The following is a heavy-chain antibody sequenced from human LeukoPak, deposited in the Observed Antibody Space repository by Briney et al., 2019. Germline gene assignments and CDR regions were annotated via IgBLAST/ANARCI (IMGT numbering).Heavy chain of an antibody. V-gene: IGHV3-30*03. CDR1: GFTFNTYG. CDR3: ARDAGYGYDRFDY. D-gene: IGHD5-18*01. CDR2: ISYEGSTK. Sequence: GGSLRLSCAASGFTFNTYGMHWVRQAPGKGLEWVAIISYEGSTKYYADSVKGRFTISRDNSKNTLFLQLNSLRAEDTAVYYCARDAGYGYDRFDYWGQGTQVTVSS. J-gene: IGHJ4*02.